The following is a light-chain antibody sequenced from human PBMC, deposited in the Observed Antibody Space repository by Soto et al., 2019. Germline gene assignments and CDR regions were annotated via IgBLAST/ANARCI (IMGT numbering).Light chain of an antibody. V-gene: IGKV1-8*01. J-gene: IGKJ1*01. CDR1: QGISSY. CDR2: AAS. CDR3: QQANSFPWT. Sequence: AIRVTLSPSSLSASTGDRVTITCRASQGISSYLAWYQQKPGKAPKLLIYAASTLQSGVPSRFSGSGSGTDFTLTISSLQPEDFATYYCQQANSFPWTFGQGTMVDIK.